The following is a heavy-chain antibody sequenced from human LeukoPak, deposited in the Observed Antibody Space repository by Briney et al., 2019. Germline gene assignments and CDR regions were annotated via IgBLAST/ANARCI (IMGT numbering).Heavy chain of an antibody. J-gene: IGHJ5*02. Sequence: ASVKVSCKVSGYTLTELSMHWVRQAPGKGLEWMGGFDPEDGETIYAQKFQGRVTMTEDTSTDTAYMKLSSLRSEDTAVYYCATGVVVTARNWFDPWGQGTLVTVSS. CDR1: GYTLTELS. CDR2: FDPEDGET. CDR3: ATGVVVTARNWFDP. D-gene: IGHD2-21*02. V-gene: IGHV1-24*01.